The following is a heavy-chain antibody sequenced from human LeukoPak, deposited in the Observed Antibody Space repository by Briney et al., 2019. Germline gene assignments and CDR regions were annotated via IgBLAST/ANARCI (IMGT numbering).Heavy chain of an antibody. CDR2: INPNSGGT. Sequence: ASVKVSCKASGYTFTGYYMHWVRQAPGQGLEWMGWINPNSGGTNYAQKFQGRVTMTRDTSISTAYMELSRLRSDDTAVYYCARKTDHYDFWSGYYTAIDYWGQGTLVTASS. CDR1: GYTFTGYY. J-gene: IGHJ4*02. V-gene: IGHV1-2*02. D-gene: IGHD3-3*01. CDR3: ARKTDHYDFWSGYYTAIDY.